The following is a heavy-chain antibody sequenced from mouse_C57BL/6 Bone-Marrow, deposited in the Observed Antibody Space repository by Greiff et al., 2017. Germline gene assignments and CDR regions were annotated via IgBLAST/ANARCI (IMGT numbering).Heavy chain of an antibody. D-gene: IGHD1-1*01. J-gene: IGHJ1*03. CDR3: AMYYAYFDV. CDR2: ISSGSCTI. CDR1: GFTFSDYG. V-gene: IGHV5-17*01. Sequence: EVQGVESGGGLVKPGGSLKLSCAASGFTFSDYGMHWVRQAPEKGLEWVAYISSGSCTIYYADTVKGRFTISRDNAKNTLFLQMTSVRSEDTAMYYCAMYYAYFDVWGTGTTVTVSS.